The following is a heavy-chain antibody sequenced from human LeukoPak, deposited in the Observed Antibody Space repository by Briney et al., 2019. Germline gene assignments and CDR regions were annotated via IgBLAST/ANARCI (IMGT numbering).Heavy chain of an antibody. CDR2: ISAYNGNT. J-gene: IGHJ4*02. V-gene: IGHV1-18*01. D-gene: IGHD4-17*01. Sequence: ASVKVSCKASGYTFTSYGISWVRQAPGQGLEWMGWISAYNGNTNYAQKLQGRVTMTTDTSTSTAYMELRSLRSDDTAVYYCARVVGGDYDNHFDYWGQGTLVTVSS. CDR1: GYTFTSYG. CDR3: ARVVGGDYDNHFDY.